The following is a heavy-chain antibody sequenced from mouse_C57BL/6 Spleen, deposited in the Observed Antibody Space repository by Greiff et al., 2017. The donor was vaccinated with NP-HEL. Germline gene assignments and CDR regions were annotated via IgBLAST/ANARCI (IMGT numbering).Heavy chain of an antibody. J-gene: IGHJ2*01. CDR1: GFTFTDYY. V-gene: IGHV7-3*01. Sequence: EVKLVESGGGLVQPGGSLSLSCAASGFTFTDYYISWVRQPPGKALEWLGFIRNKANGYTTEYSASVKGRFTISRDNSQSILYLQMNALRAEDSATYYCARYDLYFDYWGQGTTLTVSS. CDR2: IRNKANGYTT. CDR3: ARYDLYFDY.